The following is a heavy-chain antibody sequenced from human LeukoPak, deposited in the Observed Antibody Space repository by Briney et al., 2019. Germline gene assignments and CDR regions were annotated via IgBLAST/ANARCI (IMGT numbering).Heavy chain of an antibody. Sequence: SGGSLRLSCAASGFTFSSYSMNWVRQAPGKGLEWVSSISSSSSYIYYADSVKGRFTISRDNAKNSLYLQMNSLRAEDTAVYYCARGRGYSGYDGFDPWGQGTLVTVSS. CDR2: ISSSSSYI. CDR1: GFTFSSYS. J-gene: IGHJ5*02. D-gene: IGHD5-12*01. CDR3: ARGRGYSGYDGFDP. V-gene: IGHV3-21*01.